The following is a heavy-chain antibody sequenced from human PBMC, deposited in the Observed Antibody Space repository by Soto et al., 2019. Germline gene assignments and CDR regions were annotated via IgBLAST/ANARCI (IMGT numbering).Heavy chain of an antibody. J-gene: IGHJ6*02. V-gene: IGHV1-69*13. D-gene: IGHD2-2*01. CDR3: ARMYCSSTSCLIPNDYYYYGMDV. CDR1: GGTFSSYA. CDR2: IIPIFGTA. Sequence: SVKVSCKASGGTFSSYAISWVRQAPGQGLEWMGGIIPIFGTANYAQKFQGRVTITADESTSTAYMELSSLRSEDTAVYYCARMYCSSTSCLIPNDYYYYGMDVWGQGTTVTVSS.